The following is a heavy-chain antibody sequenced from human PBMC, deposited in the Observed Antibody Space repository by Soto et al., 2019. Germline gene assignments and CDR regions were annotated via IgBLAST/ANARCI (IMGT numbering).Heavy chain of an antibody. J-gene: IGHJ3*02. CDR2: IWYDGSNT. V-gene: IGHV3-33*03. D-gene: IGHD2-15*01. CDR3: AKDVQYCSGGSCYSHAFDI. Sequence: GGSLRLSCVASGFSFSTYGMNWVRQAPGKGLEWVAVIWYDGSNTYYADSVKGRFTISRDNSKNSLYLQMNSLRAEDTALYYCAKDVQYCSGGSCYSHAFDIWGQATMVTVSS. CDR1: GFSFSTYG.